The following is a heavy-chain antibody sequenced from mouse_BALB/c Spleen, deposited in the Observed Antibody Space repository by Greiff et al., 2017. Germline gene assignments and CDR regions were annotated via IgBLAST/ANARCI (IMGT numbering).Heavy chain of an antibody. Sequence: EVKVEESGGGLVQPGGSRKLSCAASGFTFSSFGMHWVRQAPEKGLEWVAYISSGSSTIYYADTVKGRFTISRDNPKNTLFLQMTSLRSEDTAMYYCARLTGEAYWGQGTTLTVSS. CDR2: ISSGSSTI. J-gene: IGHJ2*01. V-gene: IGHV5-17*02. CDR3: ARLTGEAY. CDR1: GFTFSSFG.